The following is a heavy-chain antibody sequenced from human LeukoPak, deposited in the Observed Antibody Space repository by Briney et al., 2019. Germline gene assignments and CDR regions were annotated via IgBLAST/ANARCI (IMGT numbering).Heavy chain of an antibody. J-gene: IGHJ5*02. Sequence: SETLSLTCTVSGGSISSYYWSWIRQPPGKGLEWIGYIYYSGSTNYNPSLKSRVTISVDTSKNQFSLKLSSVTAADTAVYYCAKAAAGWFDPWGQGTLVAVSS. V-gene: IGHV4-59*01. CDR3: AKAAAGWFDP. CDR1: GGSISSYY. D-gene: IGHD6-13*01. CDR2: IYYSGST.